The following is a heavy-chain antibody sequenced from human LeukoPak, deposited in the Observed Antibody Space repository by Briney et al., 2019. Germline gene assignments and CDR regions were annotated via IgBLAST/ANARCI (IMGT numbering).Heavy chain of an antibody. D-gene: IGHD3-22*01. CDR1: GGSFSSGSYY. Sequence: SQTLSLTCTVPGGSFSSGSYYWSWIRQPAGKGLEWIGRIYTSGSTNYNPSLKSRVTISVDTSKNQFSLKLSSVTAADTAVYYCARVRLDYYDSSGYYYLDYWGQGTLVTVSS. J-gene: IGHJ4*02. V-gene: IGHV4-61*02. CDR3: ARVRLDYYDSSGYYYLDY. CDR2: IYTSGST.